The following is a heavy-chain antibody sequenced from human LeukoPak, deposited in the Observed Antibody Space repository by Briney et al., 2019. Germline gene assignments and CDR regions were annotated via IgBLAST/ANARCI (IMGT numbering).Heavy chain of an antibody. D-gene: IGHD2-21*02. CDR1: GFTFSNTW. V-gene: IGHV3-15*07. J-gene: IGHJ3*01. CDR3: ARDWYYAFDF. Sequence: GGSLRLSCLVSGFTFSNTWMNWVRQAPGKGLEWVARIRSKRDGGTTDYAAPVKGRFTISRDDSKNTVYLQMNSLKAEDTAVYYCARDWYYAFDFWGQGTMVTVSS. CDR2: IRSKRDGGTT.